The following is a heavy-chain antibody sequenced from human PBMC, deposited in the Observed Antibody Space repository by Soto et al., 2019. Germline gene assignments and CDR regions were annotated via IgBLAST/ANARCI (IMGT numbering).Heavy chain of an antibody. V-gene: IGHV1-2*02. CDR1: GYSVSDYF. Sequence: QVQLVQSGAEVKKSGASVKVSCKASGYSVSDYFIQWVRQAPGQGLEWVAWINPKSAATNYAKKFKVRVSLTWDTSFSTAYMELTRLRPDDTAVYYCARIKWGLDYYNGMDVWGQGTTVIVSS. CDR2: INPKSAAT. D-gene: IGHD1-26*01. J-gene: IGHJ6*02. CDR3: ARIKWGLDYYNGMDV.